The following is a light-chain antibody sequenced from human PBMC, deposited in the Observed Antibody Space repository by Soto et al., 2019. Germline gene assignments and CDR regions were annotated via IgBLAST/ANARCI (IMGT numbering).Light chain of an antibody. V-gene: IGLV2-14*01. CDR2: EVS. Sequence: QSVLTQPASVSGSPGQSITISCTGTNSDVGGYDYVSWYQQHPGIAPKLMIYEVSHRPSGVSNRFSGSRSGNTASLTISGLQAEDEADYYCSSYTSSTTLGVFGGGTKVTVL. J-gene: IGLJ3*02. CDR1: NSDVGGYDY. CDR3: SSYTSSTTLGV.